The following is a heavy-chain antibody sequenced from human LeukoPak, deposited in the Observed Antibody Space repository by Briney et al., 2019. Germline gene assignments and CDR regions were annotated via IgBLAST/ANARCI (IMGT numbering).Heavy chain of an antibody. Sequence: GGSLRLSCAASGFTFSSYWMSWVRQAPGKGLEWVANIKQDGSEKYYVDSVKGRFTISRDNAKNSLYLQMNSLRAEDTAVYYCAREADTAMVKGTYCFDYWGQGTLVTVSS. CDR2: IKQDGSEK. CDR1: GFTFSSYW. J-gene: IGHJ4*02. CDR3: AREADTAMVKGTYCFDY. V-gene: IGHV3-7*03. D-gene: IGHD5-18*01.